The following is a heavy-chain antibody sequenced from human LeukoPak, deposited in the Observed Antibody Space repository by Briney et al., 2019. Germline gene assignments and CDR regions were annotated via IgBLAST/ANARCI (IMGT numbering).Heavy chain of an antibody. CDR3: ARDRGTTVVTALFDY. J-gene: IGHJ4*02. V-gene: IGHV1-2*02. CDR2: INPNSGGT. D-gene: IGHD4-23*01. CDR1: GYTFTGYY. Sequence: GASVKVSCKASGYTFTGYYMHWVRQAPAQGLEWMGWINPNSGGTNYAQKFQGRVTMTRDTSISTAYMELSRLRSDDTAVCYCARDRGTTVVTALFDYWGQGTLVTVSS.